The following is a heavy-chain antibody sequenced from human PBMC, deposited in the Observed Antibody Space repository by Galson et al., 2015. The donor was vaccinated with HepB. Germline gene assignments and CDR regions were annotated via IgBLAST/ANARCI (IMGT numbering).Heavy chain of an antibody. CDR2: IWYDGSNK. J-gene: IGHJ4*02. D-gene: IGHD6-19*01. CDR1: GFTFSSYG. Sequence: SLRLSCAASGFTFSSYGMHWVRQAPGKGLVWVAVIWYDGSNKYYADSVKGRFTISRDNSKNTLYLQMDSLRAEDTAVYYCARKPGYSSGWYFFDYWGQGTLVTVSS. CDR3: ARKPGYSSGWYFFDY. V-gene: IGHV3-33*08.